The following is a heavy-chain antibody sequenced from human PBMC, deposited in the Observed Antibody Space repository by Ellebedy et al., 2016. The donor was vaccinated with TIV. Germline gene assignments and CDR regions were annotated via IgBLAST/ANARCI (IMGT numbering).Heavy chain of an antibody. J-gene: IGHJ4*02. CDR2: MSQSGNT. V-gene: IGHV4-34*01. D-gene: IGHD6-19*01. CDR3: AEGRSGWYYFDY. Sequence: MPSETLSLTCAAYGGSLSGYYWSWVRQSPGKGLEWIGEMSQSGNTNYNPSLKSRATITVDTSKNHFSLRLRSVTAADTAVYYCAEGRSGWYYFDYWGQGTLVAVSS. CDR1: GGSLSGYY.